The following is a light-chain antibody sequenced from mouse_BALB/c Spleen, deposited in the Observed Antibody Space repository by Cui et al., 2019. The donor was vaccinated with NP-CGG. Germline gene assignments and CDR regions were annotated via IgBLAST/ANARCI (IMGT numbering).Light chain of an antibody. J-gene: IGLJ1*01. Sequence: QAVVSQEPALPTSPGETVTLTCRSSIGAVTTSNYANWVQEKPDHLFTGLIGGTNNRAPGVSARFSGSLIGDKAALTITGAQTEDEAIYFCALWYSNHWVFGGGTKLTVL. V-gene: IGLV1*01. CDR3: ALWYSNHWV. CDR2: GTN. CDR1: IGAVTTSNY.